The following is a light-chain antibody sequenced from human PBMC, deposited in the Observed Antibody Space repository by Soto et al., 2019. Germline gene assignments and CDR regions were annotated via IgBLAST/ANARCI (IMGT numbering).Light chain of an antibody. CDR1: QSVSYF. J-gene: IGKJ2*01. V-gene: IGKV3-11*01. CDR2: DAS. Sequence: EIVLTQTPATLSLFPGERATLSCRASQSVSYFLAWYQQKPGQAPRLLISDASNRATGIPARFSGSGSGTDFTLTISSVEPEDFAVYYCQQYTNWPPVTFGQGTKLEIK. CDR3: QQYTNWPPVT.